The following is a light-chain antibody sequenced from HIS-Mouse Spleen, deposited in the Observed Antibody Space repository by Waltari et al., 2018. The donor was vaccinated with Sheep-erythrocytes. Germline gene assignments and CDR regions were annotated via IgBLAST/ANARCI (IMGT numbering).Light chain of an antibody. J-gene: IGLJ1*01. V-gene: IGLV2-11*01. CDR2: DFS. CDR1: SSDVGGYNY. Sequence: QSALTQPRSVSGSPGQSVTISCTGTSSDVGGYNYVSWYQQHPGKAPKLMIYDFSKRPSRRPERFSGSKAGNTASLTISRLQAEDEAYYYCCSYAGSYNHVFATGTKVTVL. CDR3: CSYAGSYNHV.